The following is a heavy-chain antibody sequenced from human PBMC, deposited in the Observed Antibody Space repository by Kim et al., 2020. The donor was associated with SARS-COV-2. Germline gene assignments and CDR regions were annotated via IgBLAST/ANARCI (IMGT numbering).Heavy chain of an antibody. V-gene: IGHV3-30*04. J-gene: IGHJ4*02. CDR2: ISYDGSNK. CDR3: ATPMVRGAEGDY. CDR1: GFTFSSYA. Sequence: GGSLRLSCAASGFTFSSYAMHWVRQAPGKGLEWVAVISYDGSNKYYADSVKGRFTISRDNSKNTLYLQMNSLRAEDTAVYYCATPMVRGAEGDYWGQGTLVTVSS. D-gene: IGHD3-10*01.